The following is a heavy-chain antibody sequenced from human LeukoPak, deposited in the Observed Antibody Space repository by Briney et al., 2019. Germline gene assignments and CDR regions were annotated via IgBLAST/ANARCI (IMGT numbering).Heavy chain of an antibody. J-gene: IGHJ4*02. V-gene: IGHV1-8*01. CDR3: ASGDSGSYYHDY. Sequence: ASVKVSCKASGYTFTSYDINWVRQATGQGLEWMGWMNPNSGNTGYAQKFQGRVTMTTDTSTSTAYLELRSLRSDDTAVYYCASGDSGSYYHDYWGQGTLVTVSS. D-gene: IGHD1-26*01. CDR1: GYTFTSYD. CDR2: MNPNSGNT.